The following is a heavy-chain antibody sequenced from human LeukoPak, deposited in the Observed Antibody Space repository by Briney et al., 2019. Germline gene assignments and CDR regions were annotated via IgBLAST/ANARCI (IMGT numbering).Heavy chain of an antibody. CDR3: ARGRSGSYYFDY. D-gene: IGHD1-26*01. CDR1: GGSISSGTYY. CDR2: MDISGTT. Sequence: SQTLSLTCTVSGGSISSGTYYWSWIRQPAGKGLELIGRMDISGTTNYNPSLKSRVTISVDTSKNQFSLRLNSVTAADTAVYYCARGRSGSYYFDYWGQGTLVTVSS. V-gene: IGHV4-61*02. J-gene: IGHJ4*02.